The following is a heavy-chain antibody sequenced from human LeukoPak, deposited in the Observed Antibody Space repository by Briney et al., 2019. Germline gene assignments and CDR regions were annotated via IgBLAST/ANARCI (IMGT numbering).Heavy chain of an antibody. D-gene: IGHD3-10*01. J-gene: IGHJ4*02. V-gene: IGHV4-59*01. CDR2: IYYSGST. Sequence: PSETLSLTCTVSGGSISSYYWIWIRQPPGKGLEWIGYIYYSGSTNYNPSLKSRVTISVDTSKNQFSLKLSSVTAADTAVYYCAREAGSFDYWGQGTLVTVSS. CDR3: AREAGSFDY. CDR1: GGSISSYY.